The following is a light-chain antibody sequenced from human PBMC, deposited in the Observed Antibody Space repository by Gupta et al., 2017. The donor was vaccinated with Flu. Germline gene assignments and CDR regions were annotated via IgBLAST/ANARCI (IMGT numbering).Light chain of an antibody. CDR3: CSYAGTYTWA. CDR1: SGDVGAYDY. V-gene: IGLV2-11*01. CDR2: EVT. J-gene: IGLJ3*02. Sequence: QSALTQPRSVSGSPGQSVTIFCTGTSGDVGAYDYVSWYQQHPGKAPKLMIFEVTKRPSEVSDRFSGSKSGNTASLTISGLQADDEADYYCCSYAGTYTWAFGGGTKLTVL.